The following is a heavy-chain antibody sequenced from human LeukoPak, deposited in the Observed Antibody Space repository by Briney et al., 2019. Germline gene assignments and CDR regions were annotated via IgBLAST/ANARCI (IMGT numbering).Heavy chain of an antibody. Sequence: ASVKVSCKASGGTISSYAISWVRQAPGQGLEWMGGIIPIFGTANYAQKFQGRVTITADESTSTAYMELSSLGSEDTAVYYCARDRREGSSGYDYWGQGTLVTVSS. D-gene: IGHD3-22*01. CDR3: ARDRREGSSGYDY. CDR1: GGTISSYA. V-gene: IGHV1-69*13. CDR2: IIPIFGTA. J-gene: IGHJ4*02.